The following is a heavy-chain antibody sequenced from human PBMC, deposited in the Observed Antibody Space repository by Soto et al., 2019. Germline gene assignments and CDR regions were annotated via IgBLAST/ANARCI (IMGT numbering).Heavy chain of an antibody. CDR1: GGSISGGRYY. Sequence: QVPLQESGPGLVKPSQTLSLTCHVSGGSISGGRYYWNWIRQHPGKGLEWIGNIYANGITYDNPSRKSRVIISEDTSKNQFSLRLSSVTAADTAVYYCTRDRGFGVDVWGQGTTVTVSS. CDR3: TRDRGFGVDV. CDR2: IYANGIT. J-gene: IGHJ6*02. V-gene: IGHV4-31*03.